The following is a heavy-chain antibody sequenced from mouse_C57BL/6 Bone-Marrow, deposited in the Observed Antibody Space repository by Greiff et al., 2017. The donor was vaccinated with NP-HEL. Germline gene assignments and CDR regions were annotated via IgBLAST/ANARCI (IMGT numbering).Heavy chain of an antibody. V-gene: IGHV1-72*01. D-gene: IGHD1-1*01. J-gene: IGHJ1*03. CDR3: ARYYYGSRGWYFDV. CDR1: GYTFTSYW. CDR2: IDPNSGGT. Sequence: VQLQQPGAELVRPGSSVKLSCKASGYTFTSYWMHWVKQRPGRGLEWIGRIDPNSGGTKFNEKFKTKATLTVDTPSSPAYMQLSSLTSEDSAVYYCARYYYGSRGWYFDVWGTGTTVTVSS.